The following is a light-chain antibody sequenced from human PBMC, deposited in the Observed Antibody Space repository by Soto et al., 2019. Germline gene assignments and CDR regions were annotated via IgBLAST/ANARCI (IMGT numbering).Light chain of an antibody. Sequence: QSALTQPASVSGSPGQSITISCTGTSSDVGGHNYVSWYQQHPGKVPKLMIYKVNNRPSGVSNRFSGSKSGNTASLTISGLEAADEADYYCSSYIITSTFVFGTGTKV. CDR2: KVN. J-gene: IGLJ1*01. CDR3: SSYIITSTFV. V-gene: IGLV2-14*01. CDR1: SSDVGGHNY.